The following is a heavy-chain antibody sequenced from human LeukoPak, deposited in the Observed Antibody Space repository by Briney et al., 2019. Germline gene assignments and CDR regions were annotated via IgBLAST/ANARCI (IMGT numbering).Heavy chain of an antibody. CDR3: ARDRNYYDSSGSDAFDI. J-gene: IGHJ3*02. CDR1: GFTLCSYS. V-gene: IGHV3-48*02. D-gene: IGHD3-22*01. Sequence: GGSLRLFCAASGFTLCSYSMNCVRQAPGRGRECFSYIRSSSSPIYYADSVKGRFTISRDNAKHSLYLQMNSLRDEDTAVYYCARDRNYYDSSGSDAFDIWGQGTMVTVSS. CDR2: IRSSSSPI.